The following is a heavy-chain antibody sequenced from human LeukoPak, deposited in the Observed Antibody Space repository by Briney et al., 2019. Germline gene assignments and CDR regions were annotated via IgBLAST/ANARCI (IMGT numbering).Heavy chain of an antibody. D-gene: IGHD2-8*01. V-gene: IGHV1-69*01. J-gene: IGHJ6*02. CDR2: IIPIFGTA. CDR1: GGTFSSYA. Sequence: AASVKVSCKASGGTFSSYAISWVRQAPGQGLEWMGGIIPIFGTANYAQKFQGRVTITADESTSTAYMELSSLRSEDTAVYYCARSIVPTLTDNQYYYGMDVWGQGTTVTVSS. CDR3: ARSIVPTLTDNQYYYGMDV.